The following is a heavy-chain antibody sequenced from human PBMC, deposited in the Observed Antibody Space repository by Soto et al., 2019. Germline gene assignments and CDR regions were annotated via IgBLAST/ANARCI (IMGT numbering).Heavy chain of an antibody. CDR3: ARVNPARHDSSGLPIFSY. D-gene: IGHD3-22*01. CDR1: GYTFTSYG. Sequence: QVQLVQSGTEVKRPGASVKVSCKASGYTFTSYGLSWVRQAPGQGLEWMGWISPYNGKTNYAQKVQGRVTMTTDTSTSTAYMELRSLTSDATAVYYCARVNPARHDSSGLPIFSYWGQGTLVTVSS. CDR2: ISPYNGKT. V-gene: IGHV1-18*01. J-gene: IGHJ4*02.